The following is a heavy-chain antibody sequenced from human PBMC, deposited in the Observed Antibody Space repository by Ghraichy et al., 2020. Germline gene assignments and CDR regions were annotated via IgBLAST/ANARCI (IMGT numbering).Heavy chain of an antibody. V-gene: IGHV3-23*01. CDR3: AKGPHSPAYCRGDCYLDC. CDR1: GFTFTSNA. Sequence: GGSLRLSCAASGFTFTSNAMSWVRQAPGKGLEWVSVISGGGETKHYADSVKGRFTISRDNSKNTLYLHMNSLRAEDTAVYYCAKGPHSPAYCRGDCYLDCCGQGSLVALPS. CDR2: ISGGGETK. D-gene: IGHD2-21*01. J-gene: IGHJ4*02.